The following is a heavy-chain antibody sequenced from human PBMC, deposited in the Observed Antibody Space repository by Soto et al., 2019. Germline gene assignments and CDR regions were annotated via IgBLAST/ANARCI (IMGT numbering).Heavy chain of an antibody. CDR2: TYYRSKWST. CDR3: ARALAGSYDY. V-gene: IGHV6-1*01. J-gene: IGHJ4*02. D-gene: IGHD1-26*01. Sequence: PSQTLSLTCAISGDSVSSKSATWNWIRQSPSRGLEWLGRTYYRSKWSTDYAVSVKGRITVSPDTSKNQFSLRLNSVTPEDTAVYYCARALAGSYDYWGQGTLVTV. CDR1: GDSVSSKSAT.